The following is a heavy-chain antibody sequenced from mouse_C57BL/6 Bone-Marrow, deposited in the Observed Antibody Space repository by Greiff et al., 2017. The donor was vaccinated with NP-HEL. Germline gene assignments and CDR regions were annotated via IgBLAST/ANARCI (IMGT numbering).Heavy chain of an antibody. J-gene: IGHJ3*01. Sequence: VQLQQSGAELVRPGASVKLSCTASGFNIKDDYMHWVKQRPEQGLEWIGWIDPENGDTEYASQFQGKATITADTSSNTAYLQLSSLTSEDAAVCYCTTYQTGFAYWGQGTLVTVSA. V-gene: IGHV14-4*01. CDR1: GFNIKDDY. CDR3: TTYQTGFAY. CDR2: IDPENGDT.